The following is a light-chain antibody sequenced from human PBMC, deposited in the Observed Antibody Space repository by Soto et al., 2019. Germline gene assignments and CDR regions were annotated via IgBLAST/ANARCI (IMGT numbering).Light chain of an antibody. CDR2: EVT. CDR1: TSDVGGHSY. V-gene: IGLV2-14*01. CDR3: ASYTSSRTLV. J-gene: IGLJ1*01. Sequence: QSALTQPASVSGSPGQSITFSCTGTTSDVGGHSYVSWYQQRPGKAPRLMIYEVTKRPSGISNRFSASKSGNTASPTISGLQAEDEADYYCASYTSSRTLVFGTGTKVTVL.